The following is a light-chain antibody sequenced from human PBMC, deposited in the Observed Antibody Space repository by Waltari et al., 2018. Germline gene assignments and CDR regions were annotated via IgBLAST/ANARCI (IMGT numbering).Light chain of an antibody. V-gene: IGKV3-11*01. CDR2: DAS. CDR1: QSIVDA. CDR3: QQRRNWPLS. J-gene: IGKJ5*01. Sequence: VLTQSPATLSLSPGDRAALSCRASQSIVDAIAWYQQRPGQTPRLLIYDASNRAPGIPASFSGSWSGTDFTLTISSLEPEDFAVYYCQQRRNWPLSFGQGTRLEIK.